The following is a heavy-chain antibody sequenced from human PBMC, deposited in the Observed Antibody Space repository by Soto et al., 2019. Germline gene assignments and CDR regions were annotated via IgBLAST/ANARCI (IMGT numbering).Heavy chain of an antibody. J-gene: IGHJ4*02. D-gene: IGHD2-21*02. Sequence: QVQLVKSGAEVKKPGASVKVSCKASGDTFTDYYIHWVRQAPGQGLEWMGTVNPSGGHTTYAQHFLGRMTKTRDTSTSTIYMELTSLTTEDTAVYYCARGGHVVVVTAALDYWGQGTLVTVSS. CDR2: VNPSGGHT. CDR3: ARGGHVVVVTAALDY. V-gene: IGHV1-46*01. CDR1: GDTFTDYY.